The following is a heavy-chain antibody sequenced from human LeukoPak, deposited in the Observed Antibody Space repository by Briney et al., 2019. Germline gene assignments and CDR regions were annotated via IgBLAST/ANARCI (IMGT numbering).Heavy chain of an antibody. J-gene: IGHJ4*02. D-gene: IGHD1-1*01. CDR2: IIPIFGTA. CDR3: ARGGGNWNVPDCFDY. Sequence: SVKVSCKASGGTFSSYAISWVRQAPGQGLEWMGGIIPIFGTANYAQKFQGRVTITADESTSTAYMELSSLRSEDTAVYYCARGGGNWNVPDCFDYWGQGTLVTVSS. V-gene: IGHV1-69*13. CDR1: GGTFSSYA.